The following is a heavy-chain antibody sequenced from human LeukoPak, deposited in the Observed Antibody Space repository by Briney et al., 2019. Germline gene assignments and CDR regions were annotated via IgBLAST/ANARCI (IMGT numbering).Heavy chain of an antibody. CDR1: GFTFSSYG. D-gene: IGHD6-19*01. J-gene: IGHJ4*02. V-gene: IGHV3-33*01. Sequence: GGSLRLSCAASGFTFSSYGMHWVRQAPGKGLEWVAVIWYDGSYKYYADSVKGRFTISRDNSKNTLYLQMNSLRAEDTAMYYCARTLQWPVKGNGIRGYFDYWGQGTLVTVSS. CDR3: ARTLQWPVKGNGIRGYFDY. CDR2: IWYDGSYK.